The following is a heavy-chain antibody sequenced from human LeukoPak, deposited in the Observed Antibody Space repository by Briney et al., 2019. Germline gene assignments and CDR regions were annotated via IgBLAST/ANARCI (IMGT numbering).Heavy chain of an antibody. J-gene: IGHJ4*02. D-gene: IGHD3-22*01. V-gene: IGHV1-69*01. CDR2: IFGTA. Sequence: IFGTANYAQKFQGRVTITADESTSTAYMELSSLRSEDTAVYYCARGPPYYYDSSGYYYFDYWGQGTLVTVSS. CDR3: ARGPPYYYDSSGYYYFDY.